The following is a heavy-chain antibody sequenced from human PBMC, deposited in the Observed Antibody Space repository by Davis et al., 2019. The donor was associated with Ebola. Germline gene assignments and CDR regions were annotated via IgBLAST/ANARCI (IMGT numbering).Heavy chain of an antibody. CDR3: ARAIGKYGDFDY. J-gene: IGHJ4*02. CDR2: INSDGSST. CDR1: GFTFSSYW. Sequence: GESLKISCAASGFTFSSYWMHWVRQAPGKGLVWVSRINSDGSSTSYADSVKGRFTISRDNAKNTLYLQMNSLRAEDTAVYYCARAIGKYGDFDYWGQGTLVTVSS. D-gene: IGHD1-26*01. V-gene: IGHV3-74*01.